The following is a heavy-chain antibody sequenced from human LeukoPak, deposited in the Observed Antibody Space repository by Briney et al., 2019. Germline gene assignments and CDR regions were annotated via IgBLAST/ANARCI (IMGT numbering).Heavy chain of an antibody. D-gene: IGHD5-18*01. CDR3: ARDRTSYGYFDY. CDR1: GGSISSYY. V-gene: IGHV4-59*01. J-gene: IGHJ4*02. Sequence: SETLSLTCTVFGGSISSYYWSWIRQPPGKGLEWIGYIYYSGSTNYNPSLKSRVTISVDTSKNQFSLKLSSVTAADTAVYYCARDRTSYGYFDYWGQGTLVTVSS. CDR2: IYYSGST.